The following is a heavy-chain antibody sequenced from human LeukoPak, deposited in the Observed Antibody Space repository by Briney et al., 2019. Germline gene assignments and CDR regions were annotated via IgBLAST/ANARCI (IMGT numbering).Heavy chain of an antibody. CDR2: ISSGSATT. D-gene: IGHD2-21*01. V-gene: IGHV3-48*04. J-gene: IGHJ4*02. Sequence: GGSLRLSCEASGFTFSAYAMNWVRQTPGKGLEWVSHISSGSATTFYADSVKGRFTISRDNTRNSLSLQMNDLRAEDTAVYYCARGGGYCGGHCYGIDYWGQGTLVTVSS. CDR3: ARGGGYCGGHCYGIDY. CDR1: GFTFSAYA.